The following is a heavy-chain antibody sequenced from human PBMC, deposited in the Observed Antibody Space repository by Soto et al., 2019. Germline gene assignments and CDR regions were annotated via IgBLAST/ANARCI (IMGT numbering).Heavy chain of an antibody. D-gene: IGHD5-12*01. J-gene: IGHJ4*02. Sequence: PSETLPLTCTVSGGSIDSIRYYWAWIRQPPGKGLEWIGNIYYSGTSYSYPSLKGRVTMSVDTSKNQFSMRLSSVTAADTAVYYCTDMRGQWMPRDWGRGIMVTGSS. CDR1: GGSIDSIRYY. V-gene: IGHV4-39*01. CDR3: TDMRGQWMPRD. CDR2: IYYSGTS.